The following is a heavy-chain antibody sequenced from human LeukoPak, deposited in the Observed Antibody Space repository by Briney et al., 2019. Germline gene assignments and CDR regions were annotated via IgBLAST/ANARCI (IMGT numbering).Heavy chain of an antibody. CDR2: IYYSGST. CDR3: ARGDYGVWVDY. V-gene: IGHV4-59*01. Sequence: SETLSLTCAVYGGSFSGYYWSWIRQPPGRGLEWIGYIYYSGSTNYNPSLKSRVTISVDTSKNQFSLKLSSVTAADTAVYYCARGDYGVWVDYWGQGTLVTVSS. D-gene: IGHD4-17*01. CDR1: GGSFSGYY. J-gene: IGHJ4*02.